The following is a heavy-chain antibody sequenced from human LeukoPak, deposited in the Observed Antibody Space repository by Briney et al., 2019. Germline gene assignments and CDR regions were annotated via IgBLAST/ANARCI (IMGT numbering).Heavy chain of an antibody. CDR2: IYTSGST. CDR3: ARAQCSGGSCYYFDY. CDR1: GGSISSGSYY. J-gene: IGHJ4*02. D-gene: IGHD2-15*01. Sequence: PSETPSLTCTVSGGSISSGSYYWSWIRQPAGKGLEWIGRIYTSGSTNYNPSLKSRVTISVDTSKNQFSLKLSSVTAADTAVYYCARAQCSGGSCYYFDYWGQGTLVTVSS. V-gene: IGHV4-61*02.